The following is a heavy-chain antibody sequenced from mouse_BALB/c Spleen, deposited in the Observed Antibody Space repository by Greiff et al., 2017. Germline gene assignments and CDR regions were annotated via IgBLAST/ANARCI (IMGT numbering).Heavy chain of an antibody. D-gene: IGHD1-2*01. J-gene: IGHJ4*01. CDR1: GYTFTSYW. V-gene: IGHV1S81*02. Sequence: QVQLQQPGAELVKPGASVKLSCKASGYTFTSYWMHWVKQRPGQGLEWIGEINPSNGRTNYNEKFKSKATLTVDKSSSTAYMQLSSLTSEDSAVYYCARSGGLLRLQAYAMDYWGQGTSVTVSS. CDR2: INPSNGRT. CDR3: ARSGGLLRLQAYAMDY.